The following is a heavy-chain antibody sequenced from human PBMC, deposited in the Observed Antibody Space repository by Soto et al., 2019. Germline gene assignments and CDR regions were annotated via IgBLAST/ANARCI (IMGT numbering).Heavy chain of an antibody. J-gene: IGHJ4*02. D-gene: IGHD6-6*01. CDR2: IKSKTDGGTT. CDR3: TTRGGGGARLLDY. Sequence: EVQLVESGGGLVKPGGSLRLSCAASGFTFSNAWMNWVRQAPGKGLEWVGRIKSKTDGGTTDYAAPVKGRFTISRDDSKNTLYLQRNSLKTGDTAVYYCTTRGGGGARLLDYWGQGTLVTVSS. V-gene: IGHV3-15*07. CDR1: GFTFSNAW.